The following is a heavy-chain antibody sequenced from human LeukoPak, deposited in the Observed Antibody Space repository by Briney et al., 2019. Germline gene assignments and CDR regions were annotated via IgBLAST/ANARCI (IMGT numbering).Heavy chain of an antibody. CDR3: AKATASAGTAYFDY. CDR2: ITGSGDSI. CDR1: GFSFSTSW. J-gene: IGHJ4*02. D-gene: IGHD6-13*01. Sequence: SGGSLRLSCAASGFSFSTSWMTWIRQAPGKGLEWVSTITGSGDSISYAESVKGRFTISRDNSKNTLYLQMNTLRGEDTAVYYCAKATASAGTAYFDYWGQGTLVTVSS. V-gene: IGHV3-23*01.